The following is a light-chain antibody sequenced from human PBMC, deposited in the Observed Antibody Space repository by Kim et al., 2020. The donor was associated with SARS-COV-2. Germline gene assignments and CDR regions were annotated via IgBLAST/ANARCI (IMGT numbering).Light chain of an antibody. Sequence: SPGERANLSCRASQSVSSSYLAWYQQKPGQAPRLRIYGASSRATGIPDRFSGSGSGTDFTLTISRLEPEDFAVYYCQQYGSSPQTFGQGTKVDIK. J-gene: IGKJ1*01. CDR1: QSVSSSY. CDR3: QQYGSSPQT. CDR2: GAS. V-gene: IGKV3-20*01.